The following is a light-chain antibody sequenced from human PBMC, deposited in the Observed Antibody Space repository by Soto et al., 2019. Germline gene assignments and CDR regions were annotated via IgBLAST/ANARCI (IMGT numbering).Light chain of an antibody. CDR3: QKYHSTPFT. Sequence: DIQMTQSPSSLSASVGDRVTITCRASQAISNYLAWYQQKPGKVPKVLIYAASTLQSWVPSRFSGSGSGTDFTLTITSLQPEDVATYFCQKYHSTPFTFGPGTKLDIK. V-gene: IGKV1-27*01. J-gene: IGKJ3*01. CDR1: QAISNY. CDR2: AAS.